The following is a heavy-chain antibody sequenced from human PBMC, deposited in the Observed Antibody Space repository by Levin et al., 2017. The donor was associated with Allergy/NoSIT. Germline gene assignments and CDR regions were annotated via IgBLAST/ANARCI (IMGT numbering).Heavy chain of an antibody. D-gene: IGHD3-3*01. V-gene: IGHV3-11*01. J-gene: IGHJ4*02. CDR3: ARLDYDFWSGPPVV. CDR2: ISSSGSTI. Sequence: GGSLRLSCAASGFTFSDYYMSWIRQAPGKGLEWVSYISSSGSTIYYADSVKGRFTISRDNAKNSLYLQMNSLRAEDTAVYYCARLDYDFWSGPPVVWGQGTLVTVSS. CDR1: GFTFSDYY.